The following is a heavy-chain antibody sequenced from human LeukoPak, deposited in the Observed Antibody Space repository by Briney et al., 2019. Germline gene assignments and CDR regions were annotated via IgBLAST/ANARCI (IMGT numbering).Heavy chain of an antibody. Sequence: GGSLRLSCAASGFTFSNYWMIWVRQAPGKRLEWVASIKQDGSGQNYVDSMEGRFIISRDNAKNSLYLEMNSLRTEDTALYYCARAFTANWYNWFDPWGQGTPVTVSS. CDR1: GFTFSNYW. CDR3: ARAFTANWYNWFDP. D-gene: IGHD1-1*01. V-gene: IGHV3-7*01. J-gene: IGHJ5*02. CDR2: IKQDGSGQ.